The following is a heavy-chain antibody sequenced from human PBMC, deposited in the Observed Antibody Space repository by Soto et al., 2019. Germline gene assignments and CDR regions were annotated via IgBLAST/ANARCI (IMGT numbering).Heavy chain of an antibody. Sequence: GGSLRLSCAASGFTFSSYAMSWVRQAPGKGLEWVSAISGSGGSTYYADSVKGRFTISRDNSKNTLYLQMNSLRAEDTAVYYCAKDRSYGSGSPPSYFDSWGQGKVVNVS. J-gene: IGHJ4*02. V-gene: IGHV3-23*01. D-gene: IGHD3-10*01. CDR1: GFTFSSYA. CDR3: AKDRSYGSGSPPSYFDS. CDR2: ISGSGGST.